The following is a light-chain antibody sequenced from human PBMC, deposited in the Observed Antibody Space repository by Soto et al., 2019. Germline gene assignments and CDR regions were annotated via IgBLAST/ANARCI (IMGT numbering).Light chain of an antibody. CDR3: QQTYRIPYT. V-gene: IGKV1-39*01. CDR2: AAS. CDR1: QDISDY. J-gene: IGKJ2*01. Sequence: DIQMTQSPSSLSASVGDRVTITCRASQDISDYLNWYQQRPGQAPKLLIYAASNLQSGVPSRFIGSESGTDFTLTISSLQHEDFATFYCQQTYRIPYTFGQGTRVEI.